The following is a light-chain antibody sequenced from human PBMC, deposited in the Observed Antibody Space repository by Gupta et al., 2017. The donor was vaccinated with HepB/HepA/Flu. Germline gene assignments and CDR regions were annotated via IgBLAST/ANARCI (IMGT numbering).Light chain of an antibody. V-gene: IGLV2-8*01. CDR1: ISDVGGYNY. Sequence: QSALTQPPPAPGSPGQSVTISCPGTISDVGGYNYVSWYQQHPGKAPKLMIYEVTKRPSGVPDRFSGSKSGNTASLIVSGLQAEDEADYYCTSYGGSNNFVVFGGGTKLTVL. J-gene: IGLJ2*01. CDR3: TSYGGSNNFVV. CDR2: EVT.